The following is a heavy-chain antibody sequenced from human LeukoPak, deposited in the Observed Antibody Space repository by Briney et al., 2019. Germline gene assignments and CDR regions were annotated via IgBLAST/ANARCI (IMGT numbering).Heavy chain of an antibody. Sequence: SETLSLTCTVSGGSVNSDNYYWTWIRQPPGKGLEWLGYISYSGRATYNPSLKSRVTMSIDTSKNQFSLKPSSVTAADTAVYYCARDFCSTTSCHFDYWGQGTLITVSS. V-gene: IGHV4-61*01. J-gene: IGHJ4*02. CDR3: ARDFCSTTSCHFDY. CDR2: ISYSGRA. D-gene: IGHD2-2*01. CDR1: GGSVNSDNYY.